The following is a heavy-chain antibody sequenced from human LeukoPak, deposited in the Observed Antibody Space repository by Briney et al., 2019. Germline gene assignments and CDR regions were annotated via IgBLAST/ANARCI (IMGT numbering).Heavy chain of an antibody. V-gene: IGHV1-18*01. CDR3: ARAYYDSSGYRRPEYFQH. CDR1: GYTFTSYG. CDR2: ISAYNGNT. D-gene: IGHD3-22*01. J-gene: IGHJ1*01. Sequence: ASVKVSCKASGYTFTSYGISWVRQAPGQGLEWMGWISAYNGNTNYAQKLQGRVTMTTDTSTSTAYMELRSLRSDDTAVYYCARAYYDSSGYRRPEYFQHWGQGTLVTVSS.